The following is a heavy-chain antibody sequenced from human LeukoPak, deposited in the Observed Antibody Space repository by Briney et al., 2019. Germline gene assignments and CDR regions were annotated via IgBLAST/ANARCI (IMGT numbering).Heavy chain of an antibody. J-gene: IGHJ6*02. CDR2: IIPIFGTA. CDR3: ARGVVFWSGYVGGQYYYYGMDV. Sequence: ASVKVSCKASGGTFSSYAISWVRQAPGQGLEWMGGIIPIFGTANYAQKFQGRVTITADESTSTAYMELSSLRSEDTAVYYCARGVVFWSGYVGGQYYYYGMDVWGQGTTVTVSS. D-gene: IGHD3-3*01. CDR1: GGTFSSYA. V-gene: IGHV1-69*13.